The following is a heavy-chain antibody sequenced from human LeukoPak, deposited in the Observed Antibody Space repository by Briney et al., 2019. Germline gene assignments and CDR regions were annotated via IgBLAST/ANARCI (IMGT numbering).Heavy chain of an antibody. Sequence: PGGSLRLSCAASGFTFSSSDMHWVRQAPGKGLEWVSYISSSSSTIYYADSVKGRFTISRDNAKNSLYLQMNSLRAEDTAVYYCARDREGKSYYDSSGYYSDYWGQGTLVTVSS. D-gene: IGHD3-22*01. CDR1: GFTFSSSD. CDR2: ISSSSSTI. V-gene: IGHV3-48*04. J-gene: IGHJ4*02. CDR3: ARDREGKSYYDSSGYYSDY.